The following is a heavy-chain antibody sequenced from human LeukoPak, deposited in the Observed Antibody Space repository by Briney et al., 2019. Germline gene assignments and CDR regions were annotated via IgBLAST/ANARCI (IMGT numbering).Heavy chain of an antibody. V-gene: IGHV3-11*01. CDR2: ISSSGSTI. CDR3: ARDGDRYCSGGSCSPPFPYYYYGMDV. CDR1: GFTFSDYY. J-gene: IGHJ6*02. D-gene: IGHD2-15*01. Sequence: GGSLRLSCAASGFTFSDYYMSWIRQAPGKGLEWVSYISSSGSTIYYADSVKGRFTISRDNAKNSLYLQMNSLRAEDTAVYYCARDGDRYCSGGSCSPPFPYYYYGMDVWGQGTTVTVSS.